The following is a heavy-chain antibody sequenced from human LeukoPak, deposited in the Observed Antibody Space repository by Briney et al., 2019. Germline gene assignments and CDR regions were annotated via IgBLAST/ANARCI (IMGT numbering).Heavy chain of an antibody. D-gene: IGHD2-15*01. CDR3: AKTNVKYCSGGSCFDAFDI. CDR1: GFTVSSNY. Sequence: HPGGSLRLSCAASGFTVSSNYMSWVRQAPGKGLEWVSVIYSGGSTYYADSVKGRFTISRDNSKNTLYLQMNSLRAEDTAVYYCAKTNVKYCSGGSCFDAFDIWGQGTMVTVSS. J-gene: IGHJ3*02. V-gene: IGHV3-53*01. CDR2: IYSGGST.